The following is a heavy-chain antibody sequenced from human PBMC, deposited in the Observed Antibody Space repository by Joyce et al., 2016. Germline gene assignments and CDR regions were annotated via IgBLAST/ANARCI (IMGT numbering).Heavy chain of an antibody. Sequence: QVQLLESGGGVVQPGRSLRLSCAASGFTFNTYGMHWVRQAAGKGVEWVAVMSYDGSNEYYADSVKGRFTISRDNSKNTLYLQMNSLRAEDTAVYYCTKSSRTGYSSGWPDFDYWGQGTLVTVSS. CDR3: TKSSRTGYSSGWPDFDY. CDR2: MSYDGSNE. V-gene: IGHV3-30*18. D-gene: IGHD6-19*01. J-gene: IGHJ4*02. CDR1: GFTFNTYG.